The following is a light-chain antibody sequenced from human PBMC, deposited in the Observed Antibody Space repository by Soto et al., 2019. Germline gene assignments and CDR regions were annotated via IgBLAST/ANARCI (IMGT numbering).Light chain of an antibody. CDR2: DNY. V-gene: IGLV1-51*01. Sequence: QSVLTQPPSVSAAPGQRVTISCSGGTSNIENNFVSWYRQFPGTAPNLLIYDNYRRPSGIPARFSGSKSGTSATLDITGLQTGDEADYYCVRWDISLTAVVFGGGTKLTVL. CDR3: VRWDISLTAVV. J-gene: IGLJ2*01. CDR1: TSNIENNF.